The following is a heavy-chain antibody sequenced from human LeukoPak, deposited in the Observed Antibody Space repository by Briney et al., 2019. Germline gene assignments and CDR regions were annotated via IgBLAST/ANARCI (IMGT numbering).Heavy chain of an antibody. CDR2: ISGSGGST. J-gene: IGHJ4*02. Sequence: GGSLRLSCAASGFTFSSYAMSWVRQAPGKGLEWVSAISGSGGSTYYADSVKGRFTISRDNSKNTLYLQMNSLRAEDTAVYYCAKHLYYYDSSGYYDYWGQGTLVSVSS. V-gene: IGHV3-23*01. CDR3: AKHLYYYDSSGYYDY. D-gene: IGHD3-22*01. CDR1: GFTFSSYA.